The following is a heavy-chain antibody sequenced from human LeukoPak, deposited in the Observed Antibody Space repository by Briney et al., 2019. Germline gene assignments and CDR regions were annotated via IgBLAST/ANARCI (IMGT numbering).Heavy chain of an antibody. J-gene: IGHJ4*02. D-gene: IGHD2-2*01. V-gene: IGHV3-33*01. CDR2: IWYDGSNQ. CDR3: ARGGVCSSTSCYNDY. Sequence: SLRLSCAASGFTFSTYGMHWVRQAPGKGLEWVAVIWYDGSNQYYADWVKGRFTISRDNSKNTLFLQMNSLRAEDTAVYYCARGGVCSSTSCYNDYWGQGTLVTVSS. CDR1: GFTFSTYG.